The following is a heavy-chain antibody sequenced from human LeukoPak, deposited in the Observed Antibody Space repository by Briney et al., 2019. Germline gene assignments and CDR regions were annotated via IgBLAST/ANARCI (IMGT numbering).Heavy chain of an antibody. CDR1: GFTFSSYW. D-gene: IGHD5-18*01. Sequence: GGSLRLSCAASGFTFSSYWMHWVRQAPGKGLVWVAVISDDGSNTFYADSVKGRFTISRDNSKNTLYLQLNSLRPEDTAVYYCAKDADTATIIYWYFDLWGRGTLVTVSS. CDR3: AKDADTATIIYWYFDL. V-gene: IGHV3-30*18. J-gene: IGHJ2*01. CDR2: ISDDGSNT.